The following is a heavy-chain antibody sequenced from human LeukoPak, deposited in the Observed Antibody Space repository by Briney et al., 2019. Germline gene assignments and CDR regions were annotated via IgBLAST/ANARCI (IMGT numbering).Heavy chain of an antibody. Sequence: ASVKVSCKASGYTFTSYGISWVRQAPGQGLEWMGWISAYNGNTNYAQKLQGRVTMTRDTSTSTAYMELRSLRSDDTAVYYCARDAPYYDFWSGYSWSGDAFDIWGQGTMVTVSS. V-gene: IGHV1-18*01. CDR3: ARDAPYYDFWSGYSWSGDAFDI. D-gene: IGHD3-3*01. CDR2: ISAYNGNT. J-gene: IGHJ3*02. CDR1: GYTFTSYG.